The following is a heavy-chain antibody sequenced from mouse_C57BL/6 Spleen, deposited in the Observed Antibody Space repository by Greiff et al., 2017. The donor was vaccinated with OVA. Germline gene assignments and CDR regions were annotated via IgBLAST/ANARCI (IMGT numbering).Heavy chain of an antibody. CDR3: TRDIGGTSSY. CDR2: ISSGGDYI. CDR1: GFTFSSYA. V-gene: IGHV5-9-1*02. J-gene: IGHJ3*01. Sequence: EVKLMESGEGLVKPGGSLKLSCAASGFTFSSYAMSWVRQTPEKRLEWVAYISSGGDYIYYADTVKGRFTISRDNARNTLYLQMSSLKSEDTAMYYCTRDIGGTSSYWGQGTLVTVSA. D-gene: IGHD2-14*01.